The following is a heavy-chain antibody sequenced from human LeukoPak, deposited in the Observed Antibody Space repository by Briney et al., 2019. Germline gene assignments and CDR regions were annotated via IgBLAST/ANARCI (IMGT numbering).Heavy chain of an antibody. Sequence: GGSLRLSCAVSGFTFSSYSMNWVRQAPGKGLEWVSSISTSSSYIYYADSVKGRFTVSRDNAKNSLYLQMNSLRAEDTAVYYCARDTGPTFYYDSSGHDAFDIWGQGTMVTVSS. J-gene: IGHJ3*02. CDR1: GFTFSSYS. CDR3: ARDTGPTFYYDSSGHDAFDI. D-gene: IGHD3-22*01. CDR2: ISTSSSYI. V-gene: IGHV3-21*01.